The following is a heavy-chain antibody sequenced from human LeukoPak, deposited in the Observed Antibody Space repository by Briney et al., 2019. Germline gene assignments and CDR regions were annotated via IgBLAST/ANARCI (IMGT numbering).Heavy chain of an antibody. Sequence: PGGSLRLSCAASGFTVSSNYMSWVRQAPGKGLEWVSVIYSGGSTYYADSVKGRFTISRDNSKNTLYLQMNSLRAEDTAVYYCARAVAYCGGDCYSPHYYMDVWGKGTTVTISS. V-gene: IGHV3-53*01. CDR3: ARAVAYCGGDCYSPHYYMDV. J-gene: IGHJ6*03. D-gene: IGHD2-21*02. CDR1: GFTVSSNY. CDR2: IYSGGST.